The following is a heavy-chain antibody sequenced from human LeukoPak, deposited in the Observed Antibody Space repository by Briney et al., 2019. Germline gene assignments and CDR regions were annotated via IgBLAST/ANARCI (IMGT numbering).Heavy chain of an antibody. CDR3: ARGRNSFGIASSSWSHDVFDI. Sequence: GGSLRLSCAASGFTVSNNYMSWVRQAPGKGLEWLSVIYSDGSTYYVDSVKGRFTISRDNSKNTLYLQMNSLRVEDTAVYYCARGRNSFGIASSSWSHDVFDIWGQGTMVTVSS. CDR1: GFTVSNNY. J-gene: IGHJ3*02. V-gene: IGHV3-53*01. CDR2: IYSDGST. D-gene: IGHD6-13*01.